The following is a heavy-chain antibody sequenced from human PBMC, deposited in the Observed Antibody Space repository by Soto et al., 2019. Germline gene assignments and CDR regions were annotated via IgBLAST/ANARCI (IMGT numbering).Heavy chain of an antibody. CDR1: GFTVSSNY. V-gene: IGHV3-66*01. CDR3: ARDQGAYRGFDY. Sequence: HPGGSLRLSCAASGFTVSSNYMSWVRQAPGKGLEWVSVIYSGGSTYYADSVKGRFTISRDNSKNTLYLQMNSLRAEDTAVYYCARDQGAYRGFDYWGQGTLVTVSS. D-gene: IGHD2-21*01. CDR2: IYSGGST. J-gene: IGHJ4*02.